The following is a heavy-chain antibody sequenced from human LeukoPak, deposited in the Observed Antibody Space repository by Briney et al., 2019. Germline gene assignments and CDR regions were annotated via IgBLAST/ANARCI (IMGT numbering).Heavy chain of an antibody. V-gene: IGHV1-2*02. CDR1: GYTFTGYY. CDR3: ARGEYYDILTGSHYGMDV. Sequence: GASVKVSCKASGYTFTGYYMHWVRQAPGQGLEWMGWINPNSGGTNYAQKFQGRVTMTRDTSISTAYMELSRLRSDDTAVYYCARGEYYDILTGSHYGMDVWGQGTTVTISS. J-gene: IGHJ6*02. CDR2: INPNSGGT. D-gene: IGHD3-9*01.